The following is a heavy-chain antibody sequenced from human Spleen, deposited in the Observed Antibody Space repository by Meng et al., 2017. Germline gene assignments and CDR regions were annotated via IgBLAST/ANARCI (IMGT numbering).Heavy chain of an antibody. V-gene: IGHV1-8*02. D-gene: IGHD3-22*01. CDR1: GYTFTGYY. CDR2: MNPNRGDT. CDR3: ARDPLHYYYDSSGYSENDAFDI. J-gene: IGHJ3*02. Sequence: ASVKVSCKASGYTFTGYYMHWVRQATGQGLEWMGWMNPNRGDTGYAQKFQGRVTMTRNTSISTVYMELSSLRSEDTAVYYCARDPLHYYYDSSGYSENDAFDIWGQGTMVTVSS.